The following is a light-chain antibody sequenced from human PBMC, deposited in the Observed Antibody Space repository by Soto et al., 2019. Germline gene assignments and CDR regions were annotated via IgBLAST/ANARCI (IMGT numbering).Light chain of an antibody. J-gene: IGKJ2*01. CDR3: QQYGSSPYT. CDR1: QSGSSNY. V-gene: IGKV3-20*01. Sequence: EIVLTQSPATLSLSPGERATLSCRASQSGSSNYLAWYQQKPGQAPRLLMSGASSRATGIPARFSGSGSGTDFTLTISRVEPEDFGVYYCQQYGSSPYTFGQGTKLEIK. CDR2: GAS.